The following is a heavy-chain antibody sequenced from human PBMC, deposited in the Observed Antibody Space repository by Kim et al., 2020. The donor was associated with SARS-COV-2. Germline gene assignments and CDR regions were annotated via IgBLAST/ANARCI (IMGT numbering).Heavy chain of an antibody. D-gene: IGHD3-3*01. Sequence: SETLSLTCTVSGGSISSYYWSWIRQPPGKVLEWIGYIYYSGSTNYNPSLKSRVTISVDTSKNQFSLKLSSVTTADTAVYYCARAPATIYDFWSGPQYWYFDLWGRGTLVTVSS. CDR3: ARAPATIYDFWSGPQYWYFDL. CDR2: IYYSGST. V-gene: IGHV4-59*01. J-gene: IGHJ2*01. CDR1: GGSISSYY.